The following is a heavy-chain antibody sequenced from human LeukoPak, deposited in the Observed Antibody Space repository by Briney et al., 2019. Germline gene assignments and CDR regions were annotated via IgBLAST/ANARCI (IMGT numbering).Heavy chain of an antibody. V-gene: IGHV4-39*07. CDR3: ARGNRQLAYYGSGSRLPYDS. CDR2: IYYSGST. Sequence: SETLSLTCTVSGGSISSSSYYWGWIRQPPGKGLEWIGSIYYSGSTYYNPSLKSRVTISVDTSKNQFSLKLSSVTAADTAVYYCARGNRQLAYYGSGSRLPYDSWGQGTLVTVSS. J-gene: IGHJ4*02. CDR1: GGSISSSSYY. D-gene: IGHD3-10*01.